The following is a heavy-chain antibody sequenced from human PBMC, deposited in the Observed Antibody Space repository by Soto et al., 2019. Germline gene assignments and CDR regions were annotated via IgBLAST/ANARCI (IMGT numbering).Heavy chain of an antibody. Sequence: GESLKISCKASGYSFTTYWIGWVRQMPGRGLEWMGIIYPGDSDTRYSPSFQGQVTISADKSISTTYLQWSSLKASDTAMYCCARHGSSSTSNYYYYGMDVWGRGTTVTVSS. CDR1: GYSFTTYW. D-gene: IGHD3-10*01. J-gene: IGHJ6*02. V-gene: IGHV5-51*01. CDR2: IYPGDSDT. CDR3: ARHGSSSTSNYYYYGMDV.